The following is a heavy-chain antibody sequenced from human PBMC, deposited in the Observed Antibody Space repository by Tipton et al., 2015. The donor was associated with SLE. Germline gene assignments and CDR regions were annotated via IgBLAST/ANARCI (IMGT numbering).Heavy chain of an antibody. V-gene: IGHV4-34*01. J-gene: IGHJ3*02. CDR1: GGSFSGYY. CDR2: INHSGST. D-gene: IGHD3-3*01. Sequence: TLSLTCAVYGGSFSGYYWNWIRQPPGKGLEWIGEINHSGSTNYNPSLKSRVTISVDTSKNQFSLKLNSVTAADTAVYYCASTPFWSGYYRAFDIWGQGTMVTVSS. CDR3: ASTPFWSGYYRAFDI.